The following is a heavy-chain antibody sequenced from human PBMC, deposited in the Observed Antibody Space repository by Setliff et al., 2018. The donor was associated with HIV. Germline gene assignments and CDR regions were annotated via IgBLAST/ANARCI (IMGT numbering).Heavy chain of an antibody. D-gene: IGHD6-19*01. J-gene: IGHJ4*02. CDR2: ISPYNGDT. V-gene: IGHV1-18*01. CDR1: GYRSNTYG. CDR3: ARDFPRFSSGYYGNFDY. Sequence: GASVKVSCKASGYRSNTYGISWVRQAPGQGLEWMGWISPYNGDTRFAQSLQGRVTLTTDTSTNTAYMEMRTLRSDDTAVYYCARDFPRFSSGYYGNFDYWGQGTRVTVSS.